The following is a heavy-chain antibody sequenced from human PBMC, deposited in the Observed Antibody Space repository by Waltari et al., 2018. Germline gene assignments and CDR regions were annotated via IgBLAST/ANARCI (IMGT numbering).Heavy chain of an antibody. J-gene: IGHJ4*02. CDR2: IRSSSTSI. CDR1: GFTFSAYS. V-gene: IGHV3-21*05. D-gene: IGHD2-15*01. CDR3: ARGALYCSGGGCYPDY. Sequence: EVQLVESGGGLVKPGGSLRLSCAASGFTFSAYSMLWVRPAPGTGWECASRIRSSSTSIYCDNSLKGRFTISRDNAKNSLYLQMNSLRAEDTAVYYCARGALYCSGGGCYPDYWGQGTLVTVSS.